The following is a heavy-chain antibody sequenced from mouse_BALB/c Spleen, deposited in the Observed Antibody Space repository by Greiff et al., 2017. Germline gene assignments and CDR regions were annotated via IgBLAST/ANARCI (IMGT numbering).Heavy chain of an antibody. CDR3: ARTYGSSPWFAY. CDR2: INSNGGST. D-gene: IGHD1-1*01. J-gene: IGHJ3*01. CDR1: GFTFSSYD. V-gene: IGHV5-6-3*01. Sequence: EVMLVESGGGLVQPGGSLKLSCAASGFTFSSYDMSWVRQTPDKRLELVATINSNGGSTYYPDSVKGRFTISRDNAKNTLYLQMSSLKSDATDMYYCARTYGSSPWFAYWGQGTLVTVSA.